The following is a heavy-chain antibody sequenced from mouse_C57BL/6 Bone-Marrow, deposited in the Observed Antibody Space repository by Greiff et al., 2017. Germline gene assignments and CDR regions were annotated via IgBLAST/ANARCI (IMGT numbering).Heavy chain of an antibody. CDR3: ARNWGNYPLAY. D-gene: IGHD2-1*01. CDR1: GFSLSTSGMG. CDR2: IYWDDDK. J-gene: IGHJ3*01. V-gene: IGHV8-12*01. Sequence: QVTLKESGPGILQSSQTLSLTCSFSGFSLSTSGMGVSWIRQPSGKGLEWLAHIYWDDDKRYNPSLKSRLTISKDTSRNQVFLKITSVDTADTATYYCARNWGNYPLAYWGQGTLVTVSA.